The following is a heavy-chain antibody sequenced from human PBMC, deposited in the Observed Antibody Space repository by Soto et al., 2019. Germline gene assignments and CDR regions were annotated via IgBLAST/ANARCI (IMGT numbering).Heavy chain of an antibody. J-gene: IGHJ6*02. D-gene: IGHD6-13*01. Sequence: SETLSLTCTVSGGSIRTTRYYWSWIRQHPGEGLEWIAYIYHSGSTYYNPSPKSRVAMSVDTSSNQFSLSLSSVTAADTAVYYCARDGRGSWYPVDVWGQGTTVTVSS. CDR1: GGSIRTTRYY. CDR2: IYHSGST. CDR3: ARDGRGSWYPVDV. V-gene: IGHV4-31*03.